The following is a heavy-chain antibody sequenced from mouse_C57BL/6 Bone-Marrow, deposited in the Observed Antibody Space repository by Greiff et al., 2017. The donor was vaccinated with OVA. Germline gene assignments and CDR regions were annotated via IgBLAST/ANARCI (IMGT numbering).Heavy chain of an antibody. Sequence: EVQVVESGGDLVKPGGSLKLSCAASGFTFSSYGMSWVRQTPDKRLEWVATISSGGSYTYYPDSVKGRFTISRDTAKNTLYLQMSSLKSEDTAMYYCARLPLYEGYFLGYAMDYWGQGTSVTVSS. V-gene: IGHV5-6*01. CDR3: ARLPLYEGYFLGYAMDY. D-gene: IGHD2-3*01. CDR1: GFTFSSYG. CDR2: ISSGGSYT. J-gene: IGHJ4*01.